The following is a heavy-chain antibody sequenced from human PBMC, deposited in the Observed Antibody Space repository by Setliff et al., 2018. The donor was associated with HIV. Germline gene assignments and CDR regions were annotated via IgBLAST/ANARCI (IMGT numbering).Heavy chain of an antibody. D-gene: IGHD3-3*01. V-gene: IGHV5-51*01. CDR2: IYPGDSET. CDR3: ARQPTDTSGYNNWFDS. J-gene: IGHJ5*01. CDR1: GYSFSSYW. Sequence: GESLKISCKGSGYSFSSYWIGWVRQMPGKGLEWMGIIYPGDSETRYNPSFQGQVSISADKSITTAYLQWNSLKASDTAMYYCARQPTDTSGYNNWFDSWGQGTLVTVSS.